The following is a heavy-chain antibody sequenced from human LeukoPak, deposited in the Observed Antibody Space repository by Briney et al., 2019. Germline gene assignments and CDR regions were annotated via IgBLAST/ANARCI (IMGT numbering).Heavy chain of an antibody. CDR3: ARSPLLGELSLLSFPFYYFDY. Sequence: GASVKVSCKASGYTFTSYYMHWVRQAPGQGLEWMGIINPSGGSTSYAQKFQGRVTITADESTSTAYMELSSLRSEDTAVYYCARSPLLGELSLLSFPFYYFDYWGQGTLVTVSS. D-gene: IGHD3-16*02. J-gene: IGHJ4*02. V-gene: IGHV1-46*01. CDR2: INPSGGST. CDR1: GYTFTSYY.